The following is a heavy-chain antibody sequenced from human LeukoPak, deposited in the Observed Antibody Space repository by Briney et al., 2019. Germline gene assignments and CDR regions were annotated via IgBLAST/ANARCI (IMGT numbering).Heavy chain of an antibody. Sequence: GGSLRLSCAASGFTFSSYSMVWVRQAPGKGLECVANIKEDGREKYYVDSVKGRFTISRDNAKNSLYLQMSSLRAEDTAVYYCARGGRPDYWGQGTLVTVSS. CDR2: IKEDGREK. D-gene: IGHD3-10*01. CDR3: ARGGRPDY. V-gene: IGHV3-7*01. J-gene: IGHJ4*02. CDR1: GFTFSSYS.